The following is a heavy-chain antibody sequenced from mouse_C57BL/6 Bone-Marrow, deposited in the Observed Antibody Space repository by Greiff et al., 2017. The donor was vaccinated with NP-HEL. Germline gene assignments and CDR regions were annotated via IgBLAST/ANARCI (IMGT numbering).Heavy chain of an antibody. CDR1: GYTFTDYE. J-gene: IGHJ2*01. CDR2: IDPETGGT. D-gene: IGHD1-1*02. CDR3: TRSVVVPFDY. Sequence: VQLQQSGAELVRPGASVTLSCKASGYTFTDYEMRWVKQTPVHGLEWIGAIDPETGGTAYNQKFKGKAILTADKSSSTAYMELRSLTSEDSAVYYCTRSVVVPFDYWGQGTTLTVSS. V-gene: IGHV1-15*01.